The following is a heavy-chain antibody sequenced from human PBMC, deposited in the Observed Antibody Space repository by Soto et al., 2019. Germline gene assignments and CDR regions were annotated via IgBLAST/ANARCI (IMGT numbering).Heavy chain of an antibody. J-gene: IGHJ6*03. CDR1: GGTFSSYT. D-gene: IGHD3-10*01. CDR2: IIAILGIT. V-gene: IGHV1-69*02. CDR3: ASSQNGSGSYYYYYYMDV. Sequence: ASVKVSCEASGGTFSSYTISWVRQAPGQGLEWMGRIIAILGITKYAQKFQGRVTITTDTSASTAYMELSSLRSEDTAVYYCASSQNGSGSYYYYYYMDVWGKGTTVTVSS.